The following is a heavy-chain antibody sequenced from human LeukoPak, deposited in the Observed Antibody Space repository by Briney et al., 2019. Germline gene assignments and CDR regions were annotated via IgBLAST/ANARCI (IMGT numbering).Heavy chain of an antibody. CDR1: GGSISSYY. D-gene: IGHD5-18*01. V-gene: IGHV4-4*08. Sequence: SETLSLTCTVSGGSISSYYWSWIRQPPGKGLEWIGYIYTSGSTNYNPSLKSRVTMSVDTSKNQFSLKLSSVTAADTAVYYCARAPGGYSYPDAFDIWGQGTMVTVSS. J-gene: IGHJ3*02. CDR2: IYTSGST. CDR3: ARAPGGYSYPDAFDI.